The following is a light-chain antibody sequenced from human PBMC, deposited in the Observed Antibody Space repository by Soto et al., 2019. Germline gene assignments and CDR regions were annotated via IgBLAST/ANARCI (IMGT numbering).Light chain of an antibody. J-gene: IGLJ1*01. V-gene: IGLV2-14*01. Sequence: QSALTQPASVSGSPGQSITISCTGSSSDVGDYKFVSWYQQYPGKTPKLMIYEVSNRLPGVSNRFSGSKSGNTASLTISGLQAEDEADYYCSSYTGSNTRYVFGTRTKFT. CDR2: EVS. CDR3: SSYTGSNTRYV. CDR1: SSDVGDYKF.